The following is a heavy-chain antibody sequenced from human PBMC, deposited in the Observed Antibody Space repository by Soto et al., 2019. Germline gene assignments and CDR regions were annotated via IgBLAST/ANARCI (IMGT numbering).Heavy chain of an antibody. J-gene: IGHJ6*02. CDR3: ARDGTTGTANFHYAMDV. V-gene: IGHV3-48*01. D-gene: IGHD4-17*01. CDR1: GFTLSSYH. Sequence: GGSLRLSCAASGFTLSSYHMDWFRQAPGKGLEWVSYININSDTTHYADSVKGRFTISRDNAKNSLYLQMDSLRAEDTAVYYCARDGTTGTANFHYAMDVWGQGTTVTVSS. CDR2: ININSDTT.